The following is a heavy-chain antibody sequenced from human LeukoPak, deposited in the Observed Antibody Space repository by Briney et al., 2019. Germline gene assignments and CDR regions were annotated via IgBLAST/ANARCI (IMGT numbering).Heavy chain of an antibody. D-gene: IGHD1-26*01. CDR2: ITWNSGSM. CDR3: AKSGSYSMPYYFDY. CDR1: AFTFDNYA. V-gene: IGHV3-9*01. J-gene: IGHJ4*02. Sequence: GGSLRLSCAASAFTFDNYAMHWVRQAPGKGLEWVSRITWNSGSMDYADSVKGRFTISRDNVKNSLYLQMNSLRAEDTALYYCAKSGSYSMPYYFDYWGQGTLVTVSS.